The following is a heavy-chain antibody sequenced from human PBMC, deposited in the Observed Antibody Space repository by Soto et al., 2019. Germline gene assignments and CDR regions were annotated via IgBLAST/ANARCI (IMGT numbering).Heavy chain of an antibody. CDR1: GFNFDSYG. V-gene: IGHV3-30*18. D-gene: IGHD2-15*01. CDR3: AKDGRRTYCSGGSCYFQNYYYYGMDV. Sequence: GGSLRLSCAASGFNFDSYGMHWVRQAPGKGLEWVAVISYDGSNKYYADSVKGRFTISRDNSKNTLYLQMNSLRAEDTAVYYCAKDGRRTYCSGGSCYFQNYYYYGMDVWGQGTTVTVSS. CDR2: ISYDGSNK. J-gene: IGHJ6*02.